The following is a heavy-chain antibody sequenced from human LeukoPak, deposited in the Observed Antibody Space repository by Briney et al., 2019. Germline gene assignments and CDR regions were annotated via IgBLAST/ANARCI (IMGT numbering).Heavy chain of an antibody. D-gene: IGHD3-10*01. J-gene: IGHJ6*02. CDR1: GYTFTGYY. CDR2: INPNSGGT. V-gene: IGHV1-2*02. CDR3: ARLLGSALWGYYGMDV. Sequence: GASVKVSCKASGYTFTGYYMHWVRQAPGQGLEWMGWINPNSGGTNYAQKFQGRVTMTRDTSISTAYIELSRLRSDDTAVYYCARLLGSALWGYYGMDVWGQGTTVTVSS.